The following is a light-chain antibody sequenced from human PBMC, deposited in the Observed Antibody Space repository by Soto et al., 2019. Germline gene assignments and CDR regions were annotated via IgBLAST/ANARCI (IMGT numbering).Light chain of an antibody. CDR3: QQYHRWPPIT. V-gene: IGKV3-15*01. CDR2: RAS. CDR1: QNIDIN. J-gene: IGKJ5*01. Sequence: EIVLTQSPATLSVSPGERATLSCRASQNIDINLVWYQQKPGQAPRLLIFRASTRATGIPPRFSGSGSGTEFTLTISSLQSEDIAIYYCQQYHRWPPITFGQGTRLEIK.